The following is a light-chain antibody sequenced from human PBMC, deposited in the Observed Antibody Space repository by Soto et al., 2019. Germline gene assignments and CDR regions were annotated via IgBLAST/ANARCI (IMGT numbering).Light chain of an antibody. CDR2: EVS. J-gene: IGLJ1*01. CDR1: SSDVGGYNY. Sequence: QSVLTQPASVSGSPGQSITISCTGTSSDVGGYNYVSWYQQQSGKAPKLMIHEVSNRPSGVSNRFSGSKSGNTASLTISGFQAEDEADYYCSSYTSSRAYVFGIGTKLTVL. CDR3: SSYTSSRAYV. V-gene: IGLV2-14*01.